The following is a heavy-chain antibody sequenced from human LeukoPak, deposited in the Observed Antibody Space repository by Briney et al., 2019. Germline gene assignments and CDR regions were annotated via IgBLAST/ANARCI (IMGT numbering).Heavy chain of an antibody. V-gene: IGHV1-69*13. CDR3: ARGLYGDYVYYYYYMDV. CDR1: GGTFSSYA. CDR2: IIPIFGTA. D-gene: IGHD4-17*01. Sequence: SVKVSCKASGGTFSSYAISWVRQAPGQGLEWMGGIIPIFGTANYAQKFQGRVTITADESTSTAYMELSSLRSEDTAVYYCARGLYGDYVYYYYYMDVWGKGTTVTISS. J-gene: IGHJ6*03.